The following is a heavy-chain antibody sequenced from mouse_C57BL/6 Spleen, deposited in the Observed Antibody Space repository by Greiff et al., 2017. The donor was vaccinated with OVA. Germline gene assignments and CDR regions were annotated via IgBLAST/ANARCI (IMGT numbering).Heavy chain of an antibody. Sequence: QVQLQQPGAELVMPGASVKLSCKASGYTFTSYWMHWVKQRPGQGLEWIGEIDPSDSYTNYNQKFRGKSTLTVDKSSSTAYMQLSSLTSEDSAVYYCARKETDYHGSSYDSYWGQGTTLTVSS. J-gene: IGHJ2*01. CDR1: GYTFTSYW. V-gene: IGHV1-69*01. CDR3: ARKETDYHGSSYDSY. CDR2: IDPSDSYT. D-gene: IGHD1-1*01.